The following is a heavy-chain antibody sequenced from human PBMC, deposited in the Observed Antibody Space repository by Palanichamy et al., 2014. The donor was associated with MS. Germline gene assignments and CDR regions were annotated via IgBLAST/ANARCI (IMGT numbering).Heavy chain of an antibody. CDR3: ARSGGELPRVVSEGYYYYYGLDV. D-gene: IGHD3-16*01. CDR1: GFTVSSNY. V-gene: IGHV3-66*01. Sequence: EVQLVESGGGLVQPGGSLRLSCAASGFTVSSNYMSWVRQAPGKGLEWVSVIYTGGSTSYADSVKGRFTISRDNSKNTLYLQMNSLRAEDTAVYYCARSGGELPRVVSEGYYYYYGLDVWGQGTTVTVSS. J-gene: IGHJ6*02. CDR2: IYTGGST.